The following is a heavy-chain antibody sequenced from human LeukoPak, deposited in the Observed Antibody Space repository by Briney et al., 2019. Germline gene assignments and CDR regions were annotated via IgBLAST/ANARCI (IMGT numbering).Heavy chain of an antibody. D-gene: IGHD2-15*01. V-gene: IGHV1-18*01. CDR2: ISAYNGNT. CDR3: ARVGSVVVAAKVAGFDP. Sequence: ASVKVSCKASGYTFTSYGISWVRQAPGQGLEWMGWISAYNGNTNCAQKLQGRVTMTTDTSTSTAYMELRSLRSDDTAVYYCARVGSVVVAAKVAGFDPWGQGTLVTVSS. J-gene: IGHJ5*02. CDR1: GYTFTSYG.